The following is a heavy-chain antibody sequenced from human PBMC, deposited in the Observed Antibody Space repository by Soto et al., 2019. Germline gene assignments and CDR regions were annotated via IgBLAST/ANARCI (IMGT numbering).Heavy chain of an antibody. J-gene: IGHJ4*02. D-gene: IGHD6-13*01. V-gene: IGHV3-15*01. Sequence: GGSLRLSCAASGFTFSNAWMSWVRQAPGKGLEWVGRIKSKTDGGTTDYAAPVKGRFTISRDDSKNTLYLQMNSLKTEDTAVYYCTTDLGIAAAGRYFDYWGQGTLVTVSS. CDR1: GFTFSNAW. CDR3: TTDLGIAAAGRYFDY. CDR2: IKSKTDGGTT.